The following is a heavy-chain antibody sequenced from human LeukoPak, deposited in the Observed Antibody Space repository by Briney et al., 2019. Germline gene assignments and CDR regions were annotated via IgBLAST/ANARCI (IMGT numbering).Heavy chain of an antibody. CDR1: CGSFRGFY. V-gene: IGHV4-34*01. Sequence: SVTLSLTCAGHCGSFRGFYGSWVRPAPRKGLGGVGEIKPSGSTNYNPSLKSRVTISVDTSKNQFSLKLSSVTAADTAVYYCTRGVPKRVVVVPAAIGVFGYWGQGTLVTVSS. CDR3: TRGVPKRVVVVPAAIGVFGY. CDR2: IKPSGST. J-gene: IGHJ4*02. D-gene: IGHD2-2*01.